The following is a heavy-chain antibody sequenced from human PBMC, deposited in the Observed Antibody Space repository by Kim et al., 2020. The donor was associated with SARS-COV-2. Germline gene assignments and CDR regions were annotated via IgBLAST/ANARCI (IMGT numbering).Heavy chain of an antibody. Sequence: GGSLRLSCAASGFTFSSYDMSWVRQAPGKGLEWVSVIYSGGSSTYYADSVKGRFTISRDNSKNTLYLQMNSLRAEDTAVYYCANLGRFGVDAFDIWGQGTMVTVSS. CDR3: ANLGRFGVDAFDI. J-gene: IGHJ3*02. V-gene: IGHV3-23*03. CDR2: IYSGGSST. D-gene: IGHD3-10*01. CDR1: GFTFSSYD.